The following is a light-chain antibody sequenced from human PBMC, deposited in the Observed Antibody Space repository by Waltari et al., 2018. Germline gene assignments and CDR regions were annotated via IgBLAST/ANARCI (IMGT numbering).Light chain of an antibody. J-gene: IGLJ2*01. CDR3: SSYTSSSTLGVV. CDR1: SSDVGGSNY. Sequence: QSALPQPASVSGSPGPSLTIPCTGTSSDVGGSNYVSWYQQHPGKAPKLMIYEVSNRPSGVSNRFSGSKSGNTASLTISGLQAEDEADYYCSSYTSSSTLGVVFGGGTKLTVL. CDR2: EVS. V-gene: IGLV2-14*01.